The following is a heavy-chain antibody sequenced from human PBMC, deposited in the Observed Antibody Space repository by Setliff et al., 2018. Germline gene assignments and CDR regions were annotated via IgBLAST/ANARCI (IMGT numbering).Heavy chain of an antibody. CDR3: TRGGYDSGV. V-gene: IGHV5-10-1*01. Sequence: GESLKISCKASGYSFSNFWINWVRQLPGKGLEWVGRIEPTDSYTNYSPSLQGHVTISIDKSITTAYLHWSSLKASDTAMYYCTRGGYDSGVWGQGTLVTVSS. CDR1: GYSFSNFW. D-gene: IGHD6-25*01. CDR2: IEPTDSYT. J-gene: IGHJ4*02.